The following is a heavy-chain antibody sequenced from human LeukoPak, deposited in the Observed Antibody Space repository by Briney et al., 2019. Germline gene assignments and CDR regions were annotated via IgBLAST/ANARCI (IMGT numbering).Heavy chain of an antibody. CDR1: GYTFTSYY. J-gene: IGHJ6*03. D-gene: IGHD1-26*01. Sequence: ASVKVSCKASGYTFTSYYMHWVRQAPGQGLEWMGIINPSGGSTSYAQQFQGRVTMTRDTSTSTVYMELSSLRSEDTAVYYCARDESGSYLLSGSNQRAINYYYYYYMDVWGKGTTVTVSS. CDR3: ARDESGSYLLSGSNQRAINYYYYYYMDV. CDR2: INPSGGST. V-gene: IGHV1-46*01.